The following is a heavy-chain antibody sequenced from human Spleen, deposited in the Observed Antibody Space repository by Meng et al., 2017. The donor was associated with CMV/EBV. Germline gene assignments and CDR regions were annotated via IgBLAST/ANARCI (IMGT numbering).Heavy chain of an antibody. V-gene: IGHV3-21*01. J-gene: IGHJ4*02. CDR2: ISSSSSYI. CDR1: GFTFSSYS. CDR3: ARDLDGDYFDY. D-gene: IGHD4-17*01. Sequence: GESLKISCAASGFTFSSYSMNWVRQAPGKGLEWVSSISSSSSYIYYADSVKGRFTISRDNAKNSLYLQMNSLRAEDTAVYYCARDLDGDYFDYWCQGTLVTVSS.